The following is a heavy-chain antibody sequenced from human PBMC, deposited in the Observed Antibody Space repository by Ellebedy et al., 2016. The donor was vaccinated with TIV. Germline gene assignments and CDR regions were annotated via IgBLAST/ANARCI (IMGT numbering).Heavy chain of an antibody. V-gene: IGHV3-23*01. J-gene: IGHJ6*02. CDR3: ERVANVGWGNYNRYGMDV. D-gene: IGHD3-16*01. Sequence: GESLKISCAASGFTFSSYAMSWVRQAPGKGLEWVSGISGSGGSTYYADSVKGRFTISRDNSKNTLYLQMNSLRAEDTDVYYCERVANVGWGNYNRYGMDVWGQGTTVTVSS. CDR1: GFTFSSYA. CDR2: ISGSGGST.